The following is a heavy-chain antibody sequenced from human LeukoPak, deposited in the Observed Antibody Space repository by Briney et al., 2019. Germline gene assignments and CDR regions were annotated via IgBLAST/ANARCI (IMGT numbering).Heavy chain of an antibody. CDR1: GFTFSAYW. D-gene: IGHD1-26*01. Sequence: GGSLTLSCAASGFTFSAYWMHWVRQAPGKGLEWVSSISSSSSYIYYADSVKGRFTISRDNAKNSLYLQMNSLRAEDTAVYYCARDGSGSYGDYFDYWGQGTLVTVSS. J-gene: IGHJ4*02. CDR3: ARDGSGSYGDYFDY. CDR2: ISSSSSYI. V-gene: IGHV3-21*01.